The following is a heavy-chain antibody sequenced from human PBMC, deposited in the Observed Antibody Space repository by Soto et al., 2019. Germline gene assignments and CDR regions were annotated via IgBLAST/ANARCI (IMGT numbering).Heavy chain of an antibody. CDR3: ARDNQWLVPYFDY. J-gene: IGHJ4*02. D-gene: IGHD6-19*01. Sequence: GGSLRLFCAASGFTFSSYSMNWVRQAPGRGLERVSSISSSSSYIYYADSVKGRFTISRDNAKNSLYLQMNSLRAEDTAVYYCARDNQWLVPYFDYWGQGTLVTVSS. V-gene: IGHV3-21*01. CDR2: ISSSSSYI. CDR1: GFTFSSYS.